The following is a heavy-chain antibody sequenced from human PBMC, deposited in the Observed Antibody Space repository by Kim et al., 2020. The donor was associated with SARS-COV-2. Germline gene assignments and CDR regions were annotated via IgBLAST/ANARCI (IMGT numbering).Heavy chain of an antibody. Sequence: GGSLRLSCAASVFTFSNYAMSWVRQAPGKGLEWVSGISGSGDTTYYPDSVKGRFTISRDNSKNTLYLQMNSLRAEDTALYYCATLHGTYGMDVWGQGTTVTVSS. J-gene: IGHJ6*02. CDR2: ISGSGDTT. CDR1: VFTFSNYA. CDR3: ATLHGTYGMDV. V-gene: IGHV3-23*01.